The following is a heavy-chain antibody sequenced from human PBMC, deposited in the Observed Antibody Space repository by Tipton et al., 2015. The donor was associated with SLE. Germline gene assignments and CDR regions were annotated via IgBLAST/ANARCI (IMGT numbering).Heavy chain of an antibody. CDR2: IRYDGSNK. V-gene: IGHV3-30*02. D-gene: IGHD6-13*01. Sequence: GSLRLSCAASGFTFSSYGMHWVRQVPGKGLEWVAFIRYDGSNKYYADSVKGRFTISRDNSKNTLYLQMNSLRAEDTAVYYCARTIAAAGRGWFDPWGQGTLVTLSS. CDR1: GFTFSSYG. CDR3: ARTIAAAGRGWFDP. J-gene: IGHJ5*02.